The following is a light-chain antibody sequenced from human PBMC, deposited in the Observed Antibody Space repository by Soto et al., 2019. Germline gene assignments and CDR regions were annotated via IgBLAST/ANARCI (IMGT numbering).Light chain of an antibody. J-gene: IGKJ1*01. CDR2: GAS. Sequence: DIQMTQSPSSLSASVGDRVTITCRASQSISTYVNWYQQKPGKAPNLLIFGASRLQSGVPSRFSGSRSGTDFTLTISSLRPEDVATYFCQQSFSQPWTFGQGTKVEIK. CDR3: QQSFSQPWT. CDR1: QSISTY. V-gene: IGKV1-39*01.